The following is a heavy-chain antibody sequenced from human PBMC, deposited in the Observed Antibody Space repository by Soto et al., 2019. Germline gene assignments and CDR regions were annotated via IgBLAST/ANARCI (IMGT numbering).Heavy chain of an antibody. Sequence: QVQLVESGGGVVQPGRSLRLSCAASGFTFSSYAMHWVRQAPGKGLEWVAVISYDGSNKYYADSVKGRFTISRDNSKNTLYLQMNRLSAEDTAVYYGARASPCSGGSCYVDYWGQGTLVTVSS. V-gene: IGHV3-30-3*01. CDR3: ARASPCSGGSCYVDY. J-gene: IGHJ4*02. CDR2: ISYDGSNK. D-gene: IGHD2-15*01. CDR1: GFTFSSYA.